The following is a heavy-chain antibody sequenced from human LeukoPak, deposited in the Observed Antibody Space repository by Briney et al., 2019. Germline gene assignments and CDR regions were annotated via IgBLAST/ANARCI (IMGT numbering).Heavy chain of an antibody. CDR3: ARGLYYDILTGYRNNDAFDI. CDR2: IYYSGST. Sequence: PSETLSLTCTVSGGSISGYYRNWIRQPPGKGLEWIGYIYYSGSTNYNPSLKSRVTISVDTSKNQFSLKLSAVTAADTAVYHCARGLYYDILTGYRNNDAFDIWGQGTMVTVSS. D-gene: IGHD3-9*01. V-gene: IGHV4-59*01. J-gene: IGHJ3*02. CDR1: GGSISGYY.